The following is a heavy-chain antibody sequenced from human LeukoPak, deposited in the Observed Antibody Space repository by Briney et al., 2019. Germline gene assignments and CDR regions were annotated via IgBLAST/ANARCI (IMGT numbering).Heavy chain of an antibody. Sequence: PSETLSLTCTVSDGSISSYYWSWIRQPPGKGLEWIGYIYYSGSTNYNPSLKSRVTISVDTSKNQFSLKLSSVTAADTAVYYCARRLSGSYFVAFDYWGQGTLVTVSS. CDR2: IYYSGST. V-gene: IGHV4-59*08. CDR3: ARRLSGSYFVAFDY. D-gene: IGHD1-26*01. CDR1: DGSISSYY. J-gene: IGHJ4*02.